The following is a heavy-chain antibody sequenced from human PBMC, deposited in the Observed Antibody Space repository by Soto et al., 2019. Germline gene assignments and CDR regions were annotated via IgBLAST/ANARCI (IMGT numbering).Heavy chain of an antibody. J-gene: IGHJ4*02. CDR2: IIPVVGTA. CDR3: AREYTGDLFDS. V-gene: IGHV1-69*01. Sequence: QVQLVQSGAEVKKPGSSVKISCKASGGTFRSYPISWVRQAPGQGLEWMGGIIPVVGTADYAQKFQGRVTITADASTRTGYMELSSLRSDDTAVYYCAREYTGDLFDSWGQGTLVTVSS. CDR1: GGTFRSYP. D-gene: IGHD3-16*01.